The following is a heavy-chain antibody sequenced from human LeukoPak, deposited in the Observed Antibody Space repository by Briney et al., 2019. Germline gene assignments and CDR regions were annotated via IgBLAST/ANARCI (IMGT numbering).Heavy chain of an antibody. V-gene: IGHV3-48*01. CDR1: GFIFSNYN. J-gene: IGHJ2*01. Sequence: GSLRLSCAASGFIFSNYNMNWVRQAPGMGLEWVSNISSSSSSIHYADSVKGRFSISRDNSKNTMYLQMNSLRADDTAVYYCARTGGGPTTLYWYFDLWGRGTLVTVSS. CDR2: ISSSSSSI. D-gene: IGHD7-27*01. CDR3: ARTGGGPTTLYWYFDL.